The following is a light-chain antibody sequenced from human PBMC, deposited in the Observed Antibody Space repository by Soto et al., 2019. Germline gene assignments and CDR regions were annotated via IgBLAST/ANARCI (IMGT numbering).Light chain of an antibody. J-gene: IGLJ1*01. CDR1: SSDVGGYDY. Sequence: QSVLTQPPSASGSPGQSVTISCTGTSSDVGGYDYVSWYKQHPGKAPKLMIYEVSKRPSGVPDRFSGSKSGNTAALTVSGLQAEDDADYYCSSYVGTNSYVFGTGTKVTDL. CDR3: SSYVGTNSYV. CDR2: EVS. V-gene: IGLV2-8*01.